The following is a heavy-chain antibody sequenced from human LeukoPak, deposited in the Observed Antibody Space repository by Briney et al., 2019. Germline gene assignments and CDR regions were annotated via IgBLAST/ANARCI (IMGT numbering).Heavy chain of an antibody. CDR1: GYSFTDYH. V-gene: IGHV1-2*02. D-gene: IGHD1-26*01. Sequence: GASVKVSCKGSGYSFTDYHIHWLRQAPGQGLEWMGWINPNSGGTNSAQKFQGRVTMTRDTSISTAFMELSRLRSDDTAVYYCARDWSVGATLFFFDYWGQGTLVTVSS. CDR2: INPNSGGT. CDR3: ARDWSVGATLFFFDY. J-gene: IGHJ4*02.